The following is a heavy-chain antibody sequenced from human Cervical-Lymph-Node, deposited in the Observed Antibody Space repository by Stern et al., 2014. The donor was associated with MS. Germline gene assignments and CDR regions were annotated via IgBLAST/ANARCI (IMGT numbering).Heavy chain of an antibody. D-gene: IGHD1-26*01. CDR2: IIPLFGTA. CDR3: ARGELKEGLVRGMDV. Sequence: VQLLESGAEVKKPGSSVKVSCKASGGTFSSYAISWVRQAPGHGLAWIGGIIPLFGTANYAQKFQGRVTITADESTSTAYMELSSLRSEDTAVYYCARGELKEGLVRGMDVWGQGTTVTVSS. CDR1: GGTFSSYA. J-gene: IGHJ6*02. V-gene: IGHV1-69*01.